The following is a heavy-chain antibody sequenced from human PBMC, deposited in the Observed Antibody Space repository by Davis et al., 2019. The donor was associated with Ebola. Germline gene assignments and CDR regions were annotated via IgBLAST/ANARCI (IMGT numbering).Heavy chain of an antibody. CDR3: ANLDYGGNSGFDY. CDR2: IRSKANSYAT. Sequence: GESLKISCAASGFTFSGSAMHWVRQASGKGLEWVGRIRSKANSYATAYAASVKGRFTISRDNSKNTLYLQMNSLRAEDTAVYYCANLDYGGNSGFDYWGQGTLVTVSS. CDR1: GFTFSGSA. V-gene: IGHV3-73*01. J-gene: IGHJ4*02. D-gene: IGHD4-23*01.